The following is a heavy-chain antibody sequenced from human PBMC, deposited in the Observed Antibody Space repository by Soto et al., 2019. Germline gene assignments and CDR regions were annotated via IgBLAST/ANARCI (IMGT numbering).Heavy chain of an antibody. J-gene: IGHJ5*02. CDR2: IYHSGST. Sequence: SETLSLTCAVSGGSISSSNWWSWVRQPPGKGLEWIGEIYHSGSTNYNPSLKSRVTISVDKSKNQFSLKLSSVTAADTAVYYCARVWTTVTNWFDPWGQGTLVPVSS. CDR3: ARVWTTVTNWFDP. V-gene: IGHV4-4*02. D-gene: IGHD4-17*01. CDR1: GGSISSSNW.